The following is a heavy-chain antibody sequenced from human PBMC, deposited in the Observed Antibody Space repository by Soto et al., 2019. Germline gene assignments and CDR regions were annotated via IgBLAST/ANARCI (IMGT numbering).Heavy chain of an antibody. Sequence: SVKVSCKASGGTFSSYAISWVRQAPGQGLEWMGGIIPIFGTANYAQKFQGRVTITADESTSTAYMELSSLRSEDTAVYYCARVIYDHNAPATFELCVFSGTYYSSCMDFWGQGTTVTVSS. J-gene: IGHJ6*02. CDR3: ARVIYDHNAPATFELCVFSGTYYSSCMDF. D-gene: IGHD3-22*01. CDR1: GGTFSSYA. V-gene: IGHV1-69*13. CDR2: IIPIFGTA.